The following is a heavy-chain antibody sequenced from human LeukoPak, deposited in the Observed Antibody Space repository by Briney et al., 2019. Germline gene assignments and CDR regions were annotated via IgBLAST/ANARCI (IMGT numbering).Heavy chain of an antibody. J-gene: IGHJ4*02. CDR1: GFTFSSYG. Sequence: GRSLRLSCAASGFTFSSYGMHWVRQAPGKGLEWVAVIWYDGSNKYYADSVKGRFTISRDNSKNTLYLQMNSLRAEDTAVYYCARVDYSYGYFDYWGQGTLVTVSS. V-gene: IGHV3-33*01. CDR3: ARVDYSYGYFDY. D-gene: IGHD5-18*01. CDR2: IWYDGSNK.